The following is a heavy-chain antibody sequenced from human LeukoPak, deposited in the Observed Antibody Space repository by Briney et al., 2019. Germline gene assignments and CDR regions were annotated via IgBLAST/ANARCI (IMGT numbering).Heavy chain of an antibody. CDR2: IRSKAYGGTT. J-gene: IGHJ4*02. Sequence: GGSLRLSCAASGFTVSSNYMSWVRQAPGKGLEWVGFIRSKAYGGTTEYAASVKGRFTIPRDDSKSIAYLQMNSLKTEDTAVYYCTRGLHCSGGSCYSGDYELWGQGTLVTVSS. D-gene: IGHD2-15*01. CDR3: TRGLHCSGGSCYSGDYEL. CDR1: GFTVSSNY. V-gene: IGHV3-49*04.